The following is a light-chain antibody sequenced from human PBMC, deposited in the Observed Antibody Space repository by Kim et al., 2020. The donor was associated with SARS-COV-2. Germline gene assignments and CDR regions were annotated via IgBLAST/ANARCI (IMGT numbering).Light chain of an antibody. CDR2: KDS. Sequence: PGKTASITCSGDNLGDKYACWYQQKPGQSPVLVIYKDSKRPSGVPERFSGSSSGDTATLTSSGTQAMDEADYYCQAWDSSTASYVFGTGTKVTVL. CDR3: QAWDSSTASYV. V-gene: IGLV3-1*01. J-gene: IGLJ1*01. CDR1: NLGDKY.